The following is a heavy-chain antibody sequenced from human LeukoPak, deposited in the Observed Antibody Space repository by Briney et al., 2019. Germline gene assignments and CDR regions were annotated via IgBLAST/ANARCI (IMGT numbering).Heavy chain of an antibody. CDR3: ARGRVGALRGAFDI. D-gene: IGHD1-26*01. J-gene: IGHJ3*02. CDR2: ISYDGSNK. CDR1: GFTFSNYA. V-gene: IGHV3-30-3*01. Sequence: GSLRLSCAASGFTFSNYAIHWVRQAPGKGLEWVAVISYDGSNKYYADSVKGRFTISRDNSKNTLYLQMNSLRAEDTAVYYCARGRVGALRGAFDIWGQGTMVTVSS.